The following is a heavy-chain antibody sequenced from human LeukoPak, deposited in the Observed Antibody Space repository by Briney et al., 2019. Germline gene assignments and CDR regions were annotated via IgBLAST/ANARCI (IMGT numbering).Heavy chain of an antibody. D-gene: IGHD3-22*01. Sequence: GGSLRLSCAASGFTFSSYAMHWVRQAPGKGLEYVSAITGNGGSTYYADSVKGRFTISRDNSKNTLYLQMGSLRAEDMAVYYCARLMDDSSGSFLDAFDIWGQGTMVSVSS. J-gene: IGHJ3*02. CDR1: GFTFSSYA. CDR2: ITGNGGST. V-gene: IGHV3-64*02. CDR3: ARLMDDSSGSFLDAFDI.